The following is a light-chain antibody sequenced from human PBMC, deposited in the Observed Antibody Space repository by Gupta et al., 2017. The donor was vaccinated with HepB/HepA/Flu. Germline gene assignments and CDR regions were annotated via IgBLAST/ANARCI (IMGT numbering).Light chain of an antibody. V-gene: IGLV1-47*02. CDR1: SSNIGSNY. CDR3: AASDDSMSGWV. CDR2: SNN. J-gene: IGLJ2*01. Sequence: QSVLTQPPSASGTPGQRVTISCSGSSSNIGSNYVYWYQQLPGTAPKLLIYSNNQRPSGVPDRFSGSKSGTSASLAISGLRSEEEADDYCAASDDSMSGWVFGGGTKLTVL.